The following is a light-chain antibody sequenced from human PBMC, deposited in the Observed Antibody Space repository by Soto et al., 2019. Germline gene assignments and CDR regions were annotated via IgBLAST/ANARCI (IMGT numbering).Light chain of an antibody. CDR3: HQTAANPWT. J-gene: IGKJ1*01. CDR2: AAS. V-gene: IGKV1-39*01. CDR1: QNIGVY. Sequence: DIQMTQSPSSLSASVGDRVTITCRASQNIGVYLNWYQKKPGKAPKLLIHAASSLHSGVPSTFSGCGSGTDFALTISSLQPEDFATYYCHQTAANPWTFAQGTKVEIK.